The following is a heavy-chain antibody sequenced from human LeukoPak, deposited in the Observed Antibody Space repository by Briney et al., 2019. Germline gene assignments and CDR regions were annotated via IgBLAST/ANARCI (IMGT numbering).Heavy chain of an antibody. J-gene: IGHJ5*02. CDR1: GGSISSGVYY. D-gene: IGHD3-22*01. CDR2: TYYSGST. Sequence: PSETLSLTCTVSGGSISSGVYYWSWIRQPPGKGLEWIGYTYYSGSTNYNPSLKSRATISVDTSKTQLSLKLTSVTAADTAVYYCARPYYYDSRIDPWGQGTLVTVSS. V-gene: IGHV4-30-4*01. CDR3: ARPYYYDSRIDP.